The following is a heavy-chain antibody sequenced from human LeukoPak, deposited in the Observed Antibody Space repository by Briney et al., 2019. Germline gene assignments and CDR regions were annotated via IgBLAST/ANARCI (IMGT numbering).Heavy chain of an antibody. Sequence: GGSLRLSCAASGFTFSTYSMNWVRQAPGKGLEWVSSITSSNNYIYYGDSVKGRFTISRDDAKNSLFLQMNSLRAEDTATYYCARGEFGDYYYFYMDVWGKGTTVTVSS. CDR1: GFTFSTYS. D-gene: IGHD2/OR15-2a*01. V-gene: IGHV3-21*01. CDR3: ARGEFGDYYYFYMDV. J-gene: IGHJ6*03. CDR2: ITSSNNYI.